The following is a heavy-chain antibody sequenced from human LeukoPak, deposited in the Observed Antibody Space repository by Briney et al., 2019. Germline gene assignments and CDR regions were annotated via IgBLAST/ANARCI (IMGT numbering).Heavy chain of an antibody. D-gene: IGHD3-3*01. CDR3: AREGGFYRPLDY. CDR1: GGSISSYY. Sequence: PETLSLTCTVSGGSISSYYWSWIRQPPGKGLEWIGYIYYSGSTKYNPSLKSRVTISVDTSKNQFSLKLTSVTAADTAVYYCAREGGFYRPLDYSGQGTLVTVSS. CDR2: IYYSGST. V-gene: IGHV4-59*12. J-gene: IGHJ4*02.